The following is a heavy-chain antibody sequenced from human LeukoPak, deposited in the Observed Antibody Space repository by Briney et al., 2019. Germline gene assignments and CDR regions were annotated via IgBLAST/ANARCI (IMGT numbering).Heavy chain of an antibody. CDR3: ARHVYCSSTSCYMGLTYYFDY. J-gene: IGHJ4*02. D-gene: IGHD2-2*02. Sequence: LRLSCAASGFTFSSYSMNWVRQPPGKGLEWIGYIYYSGSTNYNPSLKSRVTISVDTSKNQFSLKLSSVTAADTAVYYCARHVYCSSTSCYMGLTYYFDYWGQGTLVTVSS. CDR2: IYYSGST. CDR1: GFTFSSYS. V-gene: IGHV4-59*08.